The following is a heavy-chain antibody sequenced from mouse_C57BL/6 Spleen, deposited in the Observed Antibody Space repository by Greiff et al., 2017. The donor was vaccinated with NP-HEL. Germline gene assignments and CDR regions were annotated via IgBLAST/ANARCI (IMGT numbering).Heavy chain of an antibody. CDR2: IDPANGNT. J-gene: IGHJ2*01. V-gene: IGHV14-3*01. D-gene: IGHD1-1*01. CDR3: ARSNYCYGSIHFDY. CDR1: GFNIKNTY. Sequence: VHVKQSVAELVRPGASVKLSCTASGFNIKNTYMHWVKQRPEQGLEWIGMIDPANGNTKYAPKFQGKATITADTSSNTAYLQLSSLTSEDTAIYYGARSNYCYGSIHFDYWGQGTTLTVSS.